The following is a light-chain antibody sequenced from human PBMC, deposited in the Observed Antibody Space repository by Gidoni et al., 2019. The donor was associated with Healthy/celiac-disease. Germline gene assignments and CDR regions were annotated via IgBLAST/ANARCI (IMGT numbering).Light chain of an antibody. CDR2: EVS. CDR1: SGDVGGYNY. CDR3: SSYTSSSTWV. V-gene: IGLV2-14*01. Sequence: QFALTPPAHVSRSPGPPITISCTGTSGDVGGYNYVSWYQQHPGKAPKLMIYEVSNRPSGVSNRFSGSKSGNTASLTISGLQAEDEADYYCSSYTSSSTWVFGGGTKLTVL. J-gene: IGLJ3*02.